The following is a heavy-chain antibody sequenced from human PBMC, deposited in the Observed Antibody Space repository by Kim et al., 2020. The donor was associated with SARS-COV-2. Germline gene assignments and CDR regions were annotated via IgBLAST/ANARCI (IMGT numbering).Heavy chain of an antibody. Sequence: SETLSLTCAVSGYSISSSNWWGWIRQPPGKGLEWIGYIYYSGSTYYNPSLKSRVTMSVDTSKNQFSLKLSSVTAVDTAVYYCARIAPLYYYDSSGSVGWFDPWGQGTLVTVSS. CDR3: ARIAPLYYYDSSGSVGWFDP. J-gene: IGHJ5*02. D-gene: IGHD3-22*01. CDR2: IYYSGST. CDR1: GYSISSSNW. V-gene: IGHV4-28*01.